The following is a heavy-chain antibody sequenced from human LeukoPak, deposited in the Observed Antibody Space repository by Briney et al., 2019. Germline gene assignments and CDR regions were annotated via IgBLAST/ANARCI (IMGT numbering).Heavy chain of an antibody. J-gene: IGHJ6*03. CDR3: ARGGKEVRGVVYYYYYMDV. CDR2: IYSGGST. CDR1: GFTFSTYA. D-gene: IGHD3-10*01. V-gene: IGHV3-53*01. Sequence: GGSLRLSCAASGFTFSTYAMSWVRQAPGKGLEWVSVIYSGGSTYYADSVKGRFTISRDNSKNTLYLQMKSLRAEDTAVYYCARGGKEVRGVVYYYYYMDVWGKGTTVTISS.